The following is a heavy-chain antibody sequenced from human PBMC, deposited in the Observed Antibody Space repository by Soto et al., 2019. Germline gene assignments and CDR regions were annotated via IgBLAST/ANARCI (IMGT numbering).Heavy chain of an antibody. CDR2: IIPIFGTA. CDR1: GGTFSSYA. J-gene: IGHJ6*02. Sequence: SVKVSCKASGGTFSSYAISWVRQAPGQGLEWMGGIIPIFGTANYAQKFQGRVTITADESTSTAYMELSSLRSEDTAVYYCARVPGGSFYYYYGMDVWGQGXTVTVYS. CDR3: ARVPGGSFYYYYGMDV. V-gene: IGHV1-69*13. D-gene: IGHD2-15*01.